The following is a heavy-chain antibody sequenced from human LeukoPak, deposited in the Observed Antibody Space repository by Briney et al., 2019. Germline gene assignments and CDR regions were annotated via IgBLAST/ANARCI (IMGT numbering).Heavy chain of an antibody. D-gene: IGHD6-19*01. CDR1: GFTFSSYG. Sequence: GGSLRLSCAASGFTFSSYGMHWVRQAPGKGLEWVAVISYDGSNKYYADSVKGRFTISRDNSKNTLYLQMNSLRAEDTAVYYCARDSGIAEAGFDPWGQGTLVTVSS. CDR2: ISYDGSNK. CDR3: ARDSGIAEAGFDP. J-gene: IGHJ5*02. V-gene: IGHV3-30*03.